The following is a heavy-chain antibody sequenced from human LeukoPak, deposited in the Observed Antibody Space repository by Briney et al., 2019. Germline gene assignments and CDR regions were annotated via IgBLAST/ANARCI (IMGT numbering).Heavy chain of an antibody. CDR2: ISGSGDIT. CDR3: AKDVYSSGWFYFDY. Sequence: GGTLRLSCAASGFTFSSHGMNWVRQAPGKGLEWVSGISGSGDITYYANSVKGRFTISRDNSKNTLYLQMNSPRDEDTAVYYCAKDVYSSGWFYFDYWGQGTLVTVSS. J-gene: IGHJ4*02. CDR1: GFTFSSHG. V-gene: IGHV3-23*01. D-gene: IGHD6-19*01.